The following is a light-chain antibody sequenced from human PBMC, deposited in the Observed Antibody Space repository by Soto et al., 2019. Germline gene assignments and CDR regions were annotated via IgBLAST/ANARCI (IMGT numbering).Light chain of an antibody. V-gene: IGKV3-20*01. J-gene: IGKJ5*01. CDR2: GAS. Sequence: EIVLTQSPGTLSLSPGERATLSCRASQSVSSNLAWYKQKPGQAPSLLIYGASSRATGIPDRFSGSGSGTDFTLTIRRLEPEDFAVDYCQQYGSSPTFGQGTRLEIK. CDR3: QQYGSSPT. CDR1: QSVSSN.